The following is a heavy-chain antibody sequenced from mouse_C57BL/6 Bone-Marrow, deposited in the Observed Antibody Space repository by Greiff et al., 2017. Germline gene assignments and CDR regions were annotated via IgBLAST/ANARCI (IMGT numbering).Heavy chain of an antibody. Sequence: EVHLVESGPGLVKPSQTVFLTCTVTGISITTGNYRWSWIRQFPGHKLEWIGYIYYSGTITYNPSLTSRTTITRDTPKNQFFLEMNSLTAEDTATYYCARGGRLFFDYWGQGTTLTVSS. CDR2: IYYSGTI. CDR1: GISITTGNYR. J-gene: IGHJ2*01. CDR3: ARGGRLFFDY. D-gene: IGHD3-2*02. V-gene: IGHV3-5*01.